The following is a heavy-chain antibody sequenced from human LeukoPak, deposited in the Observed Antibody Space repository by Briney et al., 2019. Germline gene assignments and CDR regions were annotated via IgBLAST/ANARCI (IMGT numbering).Heavy chain of an antibody. CDR3: ARDFWPLRGVIITPFDY. Sequence: GGSLRLSFAASGFTFSSYSMNWVRQAPGKGLEWVSSMSSSSSYIYYADSVKGRFTISRDNANTSLYLQMNSLRAEDTAVYYCARDFWPLRGVIITPFDYWGQGTLVTVSS. V-gene: IGHV3-21*01. CDR1: GFTFSSYS. J-gene: IGHJ4*02. CDR2: MSSSSSYI. D-gene: IGHD3-10*01.